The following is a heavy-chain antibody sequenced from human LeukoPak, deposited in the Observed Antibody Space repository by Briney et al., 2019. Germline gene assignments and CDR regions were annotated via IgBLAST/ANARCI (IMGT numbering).Heavy chain of an antibody. CDR1: GGSISSYY. J-gene: IGHJ3*02. V-gene: IGHV4-59*01. CDR2: VYYSGST. D-gene: IGHD5-24*01. CDR3: ARANRDPDAFDI. Sequence: SETLPLTCTVSGGSISSYYWSWIRQPPGKGLEWIGYVYYSGSTNYNPSLKSRVTISVDTSKNQFSLKLSSVTAADTAVYYCARANRDPDAFDIWGQGTMVTVSS.